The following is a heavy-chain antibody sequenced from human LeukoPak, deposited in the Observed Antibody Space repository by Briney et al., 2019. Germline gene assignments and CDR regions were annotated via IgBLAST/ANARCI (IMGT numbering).Heavy chain of an antibody. J-gene: IGHJ4*02. CDR3: AKDHWSYWNPEGRVVDY. V-gene: IGHV3-23*01. CDR2: ISGSGGST. D-gene: IGHD1-1*01. CDR1: GFSFSCYA. Sequence: LILSCASSGFSFSCYAMSWVRHTPGTGLGWFSAISGSGGSTYYPHSVTGPFTISRDSSKNTVYLQMNSLRGEETAVYYRAKDHWSYWNPEGRVVDYWGQGTLVTVSS.